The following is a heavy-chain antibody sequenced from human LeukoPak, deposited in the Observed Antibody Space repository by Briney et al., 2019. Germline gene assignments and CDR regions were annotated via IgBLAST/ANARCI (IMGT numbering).Heavy chain of an antibody. J-gene: IGHJ6*02. D-gene: IGHD3-16*01. V-gene: IGHV3-7*03. CDR2: INHNGNVN. Sequence: GGSLRLSCAASGFTFSSYWMNWARQAPGKGLEWVASINHNGNVNYYADSVKGRFTISRDNAKNSLYLQMSNLRAEDTAVYFCARGGGLDVWGQGATVTVSS. CDR1: GFTFSSYW. CDR3: ARGGGLDV.